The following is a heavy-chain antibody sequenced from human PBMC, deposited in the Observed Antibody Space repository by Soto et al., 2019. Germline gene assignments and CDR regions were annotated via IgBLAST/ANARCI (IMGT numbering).Heavy chain of an antibody. D-gene: IGHD1-7*01. CDR1: GGSISSGGYY. V-gene: IGHV4-31*03. J-gene: IGHJ4*02. Sequence: TSETLSLTCTVSGGSISSGGYYWSWIRQHPGKGLEWIGCIYYSGSTYYKPSLKSRVTISVDTSKNQFSLKLSSVTAADTAVYYCVRGELRPRFDYWGQGTLVTVS. CDR2: IYYSGST. CDR3: VRGELRPRFDY.